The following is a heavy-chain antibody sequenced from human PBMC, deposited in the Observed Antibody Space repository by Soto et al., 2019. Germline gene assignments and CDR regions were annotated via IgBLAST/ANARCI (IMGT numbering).Heavy chain of an antibody. J-gene: IGHJ4*02. Sequence: EVQLLESGGGLVQPGGSLRLSCAASGFTFSSYAMSWVRQTPGKGLEWVSAISGSGGSTYYADSVKGRFTISRDNSKNTLYLQMNSLRDEDTAVYYCAKDFSGSTSCSFHYWGQGTLVTVSS. CDR3: AKDFSGSTSCSFHY. CDR2: ISGSGGST. V-gene: IGHV3-23*01. CDR1: GFTFSSYA. D-gene: IGHD2-2*01.